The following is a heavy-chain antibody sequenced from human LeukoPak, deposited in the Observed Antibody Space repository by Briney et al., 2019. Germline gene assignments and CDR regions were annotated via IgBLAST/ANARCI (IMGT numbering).Heavy chain of an antibody. V-gene: IGHV1-69*13. CDR3: ASVFLLGFPGGYYYYGMDV. J-gene: IGHJ6*02. CDR2: IIPIFGTA. Sequence: SVKVSCKASGYTFTSYGISWVRQAPGQGLEWMGGIIPIFGTANYAQKFQGRVTITADESTSTAYMELSSLRSEDTAVYHCASVFLLGFPGGYYYYGMDVWGQGTTVTVSS. CDR1: GYTFTSYG. D-gene: IGHD3-3*01.